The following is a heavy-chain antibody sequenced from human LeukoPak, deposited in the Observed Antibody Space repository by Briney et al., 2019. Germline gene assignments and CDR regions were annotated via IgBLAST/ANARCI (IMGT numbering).Heavy chain of an antibody. D-gene: IGHD1-26*01. J-gene: IGHJ1*01. Sequence: GASVKVSCKASGYTFTGYYMHWVRQAPGQGLEWMGWINPNSGGTNYAQKFQGRVTMTRDTSISTAYMELSRLRSDDTAVYYCARDPQYRGSYPWYFQHWGQGTLVTVSS. CDR3: ARDPQYRGSYPWYFQH. V-gene: IGHV1-2*02. CDR1: GYTFTGYY. CDR2: INPNSGGT.